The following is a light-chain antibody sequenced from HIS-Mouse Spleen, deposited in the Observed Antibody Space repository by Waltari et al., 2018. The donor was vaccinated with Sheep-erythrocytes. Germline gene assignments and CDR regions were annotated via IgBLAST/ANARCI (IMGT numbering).Light chain of an antibody. Sequence: QSALTQPASVSGSPGQSITISCTGTSSDVGSYNLVSWYQQHPGKAPKLMIYEGSKRHSGVSNRLSGSKSGNTDSLTISGLQAEDEADYYCCSSAGSSTLVFGGGTKLTVL. CDR1: SSDVGSYNL. V-gene: IGLV2-23*01. CDR2: EGS. J-gene: IGLJ2*01. CDR3: CSSAGSSTLV.